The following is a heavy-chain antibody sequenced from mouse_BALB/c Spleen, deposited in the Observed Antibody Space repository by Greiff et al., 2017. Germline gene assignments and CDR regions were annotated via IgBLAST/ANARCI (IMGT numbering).Heavy chain of an antibody. V-gene: IGHV5-17*02. CDR3: AIYYDYDWFAY. D-gene: IGHD2-4*01. J-gene: IGHJ3*01. Sequence: EVHLVESGGGLVQPGGSRKLSCAASGFTFSSFGMHWVRQAPEKGLEWVAYISSGSSTIYYADTVKGRFTISRDNPKNTLFLQMTSLTSEDTAMYYCAIYYDYDWFAYWGQGTLVTVSA. CDR2: ISSGSSTI. CDR1: GFTFSSFG.